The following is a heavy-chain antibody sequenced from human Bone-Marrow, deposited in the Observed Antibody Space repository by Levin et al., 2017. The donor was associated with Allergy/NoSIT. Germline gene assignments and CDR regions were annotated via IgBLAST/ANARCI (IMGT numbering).Heavy chain of an antibody. CDR1: GFTVSSNY. CDR3: ARGGAVAAAGH. D-gene: IGHD6-19*01. CDR2: IYSGGST. Sequence: LSLTCAASGFTVSSNYMTWVRQAPGKGLEWVSLIYSGGSTHYADSVKGRFTISRDNSKNTLFLQMNSLRVEDTAVYYCARGGAVAAAGHWGQGTLVTVSS. V-gene: IGHV3-53*01. J-gene: IGHJ4*02.